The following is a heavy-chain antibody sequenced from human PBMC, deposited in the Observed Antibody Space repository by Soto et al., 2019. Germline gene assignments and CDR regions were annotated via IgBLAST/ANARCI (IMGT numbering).Heavy chain of an antibody. V-gene: IGHV4-61*08. CDR2: ISYSGTT. J-gene: IGHJ3*01. Sequence: PENLPVTCIVSGGSVSSGASHWTWIRQSPGKGLEWIGYISYSGTTDYNPSLKSRVTISVDTSKNQFSLKLTSATTAGAAVYDCAPLEWSTAQKGVWVEGT. D-gene: IGHD3-3*01. CDR1: GGSVSSGASH. CDR3: APLEWSTAQKGV.